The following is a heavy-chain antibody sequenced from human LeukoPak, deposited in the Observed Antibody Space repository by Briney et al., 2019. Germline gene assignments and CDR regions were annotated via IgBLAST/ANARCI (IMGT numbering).Heavy chain of an antibody. CDR3: ASYYGSGSYYFS. Sequence: ASVKVSCKAFGYTFTSYYMHWVRQAPGQGLEWMGIINPSGGSTSYAQKFQGRVTMTRDTSTSTVYMELSSLRSEDTAVYYCASYYGSGSYYFSWGQGTLVTVSS. D-gene: IGHD3-10*01. J-gene: IGHJ4*02. CDR2: INPSGGST. CDR1: GYTFTSYY. V-gene: IGHV1-46*01.